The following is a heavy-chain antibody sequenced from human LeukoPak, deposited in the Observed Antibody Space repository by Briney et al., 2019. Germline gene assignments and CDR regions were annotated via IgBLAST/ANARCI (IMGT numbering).Heavy chain of an antibody. CDR1: GFTVSSNY. CDR3: ARAYSHAFDP. J-gene: IGHJ5*02. CDR2: IYSGGST. V-gene: IGHV3-66*01. D-gene: IGHD2-21*01. Sequence: GGSLRLSCAASGFTVSSNYRSWVRQAAGKGLEWVSVIYSGGSTYYADSVKGRITISTDTSKNTLYLQVNSLRAEDTAVYYCARAYSHAFDPWGQGTLVTVSS.